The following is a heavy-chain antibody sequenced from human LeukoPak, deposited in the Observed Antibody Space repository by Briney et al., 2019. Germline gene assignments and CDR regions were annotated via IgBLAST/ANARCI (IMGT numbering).Heavy chain of an antibody. CDR2: IIPIFGTA. V-gene: IGHV1-69*05. CDR1: GGTFSSYA. J-gene: IGHJ2*01. CDR3: ARNGGNSDFLGWYFDL. D-gene: IGHD4-23*01. Sequence: GSSVKVSCKASGGTFSSYAISWVRQAPGQGLEWMGGIIPIFGTANYAQKLQGRVTMTTDTSTSTAYMELRSLRSDDTAVYYCARNGGNSDFLGWYFDLWGRGTLVTVSS.